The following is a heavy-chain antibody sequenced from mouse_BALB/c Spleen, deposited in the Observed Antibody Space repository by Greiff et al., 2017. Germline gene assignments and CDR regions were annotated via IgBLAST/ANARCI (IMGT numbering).Heavy chain of an antibody. V-gene: IGHV5-12-1*01. J-gene: IGHJ3*01. CDR1: GFAFSSYD. CDR3: ARHGPYGYDGGFAY. Sequence: EVKLEESGGGLVKPGGSLKLSCAASGFAFSSYDMSWVRQTPEKRLEWVAYISSGGGSTYYPDTVKGRFTISRDNAKNTLYLQMSSLKSEDTAMYYCARHGPYGYDGGFAYWGQGTLVTVSA. D-gene: IGHD2-2*01. CDR2: ISSGGGST.